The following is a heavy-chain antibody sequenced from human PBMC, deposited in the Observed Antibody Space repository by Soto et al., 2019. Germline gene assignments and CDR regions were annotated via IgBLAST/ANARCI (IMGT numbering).Heavy chain of an antibody. CDR2: ISGSGDST. CDR1: GFTFSTYA. D-gene: IGHD6-19*01. Sequence: EVQLLESGGGLVQPGGSLRLSCAASGFTFSTYAMNWVRRAPGKGLEWVSGISGSGDSTYYADSVKGRFTVSRDNSKNTLYLQMNSLRAEDTAVFYCAKERSSGWSFDYWGQGTLVTVSS. CDR3: AKERSSGWSFDY. V-gene: IGHV3-23*01. J-gene: IGHJ4*02.